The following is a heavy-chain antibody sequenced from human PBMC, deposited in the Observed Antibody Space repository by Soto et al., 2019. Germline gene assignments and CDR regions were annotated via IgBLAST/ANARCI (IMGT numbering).Heavy chain of an antibody. V-gene: IGHV3-33*01. CDR1: GFTFSSYG. CDR2: IWYDGSNK. D-gene: IGHD6-6*01. J-gene: IGHJ6*02. Sequence: PGGSLRLSCAASGFTFSSYGMHWVRQAPGKGLEWVAVIWYDGSNKYYADSVKGRFTISRDNSKNTLYLQMNSLRAEDTAVYYCARDMGQLGLAYYYYGMDVWGQGTTVTV. CDR3: ARDMGQLGLAYYYYGMDV.